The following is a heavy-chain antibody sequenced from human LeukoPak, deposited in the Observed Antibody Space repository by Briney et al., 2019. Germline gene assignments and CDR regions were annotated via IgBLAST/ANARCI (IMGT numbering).Heavy chain of an antibody. J-gene: IGHJ6*02. D-gene: IGHD3-3*01. CDR2: IIPIFGTA. CDR1: GYTFTSYG. Sequence: SVKVSCKASGYTFTSYGISWVRQAPGQGLEWMGGIIPIFGTANYAQKFQGRVTITADESTSTAYMELSSLRSEDTAVYYCARAPSPYYDFWSGYWAHYYYGMDVWGQGTTVTVSS. V-gene: IGHV1-69*13. CDR3: ARAPSPYYDFWSGYWAHYYYGMDV.